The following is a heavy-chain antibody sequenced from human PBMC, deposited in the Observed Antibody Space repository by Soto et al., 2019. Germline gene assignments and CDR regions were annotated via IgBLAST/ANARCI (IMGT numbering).Heavy chain of an antibody. CDR2: IIPIFGTP. CDR3: ARDSRLWGSTGWKRENLFDI. V-gene: IGHV1-69*18. D-gene: IGHD3-16*01. J-gene: IGHJ3*02. Sequence: QVHLEQSGAEVKRPGSSVKVSCKTSGGNFNTYPISWVRQAPGHRLEWMGKIIPIFGTPDYAQKFQGRVTINADEATTTVYMELRSLKSDASAVYYCARDSRLWGSTGWKRENLFDIWGQGTMVIVSS. CDR1: GGNFNTYP.